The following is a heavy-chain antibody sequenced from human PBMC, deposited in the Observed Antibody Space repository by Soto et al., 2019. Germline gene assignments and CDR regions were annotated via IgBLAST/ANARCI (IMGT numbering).Heavy chain of an antibody. CDR1: GFTFSSHN. CDR2: ISSGGSYI. V-gene: IGHV3-21*01. CDR3: AGDSPCDYSLIDH. J-gene: IGHJ4*02. Sequence: GGSLRLSCSPSGFTFSSHNMNWVRQAPGKGLEWVSCISSGGSYINYADSVKGRFTISRDNAKNTLFLQMNSLRAEDTAVYYCAGDSPCDYSLIDHWGRGTLVTVSS. D-gene: IGHD4-4*01.